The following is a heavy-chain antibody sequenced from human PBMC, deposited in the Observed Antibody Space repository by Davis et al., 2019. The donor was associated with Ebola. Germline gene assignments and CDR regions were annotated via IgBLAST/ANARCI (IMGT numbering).Heavy chain of an antibody. D-gene: IGHD4-17*01. CDR3: AREGRTAVTTGGMDV. CDR1: GYTFTGYY. J-gene: IGHJ6*02. V-gene: IGHV1-2*04. Sequence: ASVKVSCKASGYTFTGYYMHWVRQAPGQGLEWMGWINPNSGGTNYAQKFQGWATMTRDTSISTAYMELSRLRSDDTAVYYCAREGRTAVTTGGMDVWGQGTTVTVSS. CDR2: INPNSGGT.